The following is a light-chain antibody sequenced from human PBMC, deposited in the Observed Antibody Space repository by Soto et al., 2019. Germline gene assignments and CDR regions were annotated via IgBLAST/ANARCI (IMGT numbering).Light chain of an antibody. CDR1: SSDVGGYNC. J-gene: IGLJ1*01. CDR2: DVT. CDR3: CSHSDSYAFV. V-gene: IGLV2-11*01. Sequence: QSALAQPRSVSGSPGQSVTISCTGTSSDVGGYNCVSWYQQHPGKAPQLIIYDVTQRPSGVPDRFSGSKSGNTASLSISGLQAEDEADYYCCSHSDSYAFVLGNGTK.